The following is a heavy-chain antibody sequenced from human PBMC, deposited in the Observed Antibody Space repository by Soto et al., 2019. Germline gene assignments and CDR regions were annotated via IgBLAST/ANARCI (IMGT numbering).Heavy chain of an antibody. CDR3: TKNRPSSSSWYAERFGEFDP. D-gene: IGHD6-13*01. CDR1: GGSISSYY. V-gene: IGHV4-59*01. CDR2: IYYSGST. J-gene: IGHJ5*02. Sequence: SETLSLTCTVSGGSISSYYWSWIRQPPGKGLEWIGYIYYSGSTNYNPSLKSRVTISVDTSKNQFSLKLSSVTAADTAVYYCTKNRPSSSSWYAERFGEFDPWGQGTLVTVSS.